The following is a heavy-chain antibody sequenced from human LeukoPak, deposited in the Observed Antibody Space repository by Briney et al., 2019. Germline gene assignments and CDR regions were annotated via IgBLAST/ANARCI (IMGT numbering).Heavy chain of an antibody. J-gene: IGHJ5*02. D-gene: IGHD3-10*01. Sequence: GGSLRLSCTASGLTFSSYAMSWVSQAPGQGLEWVSVISSGGSNTYYADSVKGRFIISRDNSKNTLYLQMNSLGAEDMAVYYCATGRGSGNFNWFDPWGQGTLVTVSS. CDR2: ISSGGSNT. V-gene: IGHV3-23*01. CDR3: ATGRGSGNFNWFDP. CDR1: GLTFSSYA.